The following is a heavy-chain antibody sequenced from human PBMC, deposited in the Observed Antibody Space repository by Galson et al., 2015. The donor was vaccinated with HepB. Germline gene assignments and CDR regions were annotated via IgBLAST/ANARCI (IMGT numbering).Heavy chain of an antibody. CDR2: INGRGSTR. V-gene: IGHV3-23*01. CDR1: GLRGSKEA. Sequence: SLRLSCAGSGLRGSKEAMAWIRQAPGKGLKWVSGINGRGSTRSYSDAVKGRFSISRDNSKDTVFLQMDNLRAEDTAVYYCVKEGSWFGGDWFDPWGQGALVTVS. CDR3: VKEGSWFGGDWFDP. J-gene: IGHJ5*02. D-gene: IGHD3-16*01.